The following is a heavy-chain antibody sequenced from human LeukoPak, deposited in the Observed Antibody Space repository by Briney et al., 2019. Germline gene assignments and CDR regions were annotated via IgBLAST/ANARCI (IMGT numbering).Heavy chain of an antibody. J-gene: IGHJ3*02. Sequence: PGGSLRLSCAASGFTFSSYSMNWVRQAPGKGLEWVSSISSSSYIYYADSVKGRFTISRDNAKNSLYLQMNSLRAEDTAVYYCARDELPQAFDIWGQGTMVTVSS. V-gene: IGHV3-21*01. CDR2: ISSSSYI. D-gene: IGHD1-26*01. CDR3: ARDELPQAFDI. CDR1: GFTFSSYS.